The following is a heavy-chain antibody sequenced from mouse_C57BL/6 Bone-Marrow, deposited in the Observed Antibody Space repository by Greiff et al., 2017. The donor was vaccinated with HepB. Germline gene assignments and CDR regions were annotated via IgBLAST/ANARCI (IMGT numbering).Heavy chain of an antibody. V-gene: IGHV1-55*01. J-gene: IGHJ2*01. Sequence: QVQLQQPGAELVKPGASVKMSCKASGYTFTSYWITWVKQRPGKGLEWIGDIYPGSGSTNYNEKFKSKATLTVDTSSSTAYMQLSSLTSEDSAVYYCARGTITTVVATDYWGQGTTLTVSS. CDR1: GYTFTSYW. D-gene: IGHD1-1*01. CDR3: ARGTITTVVATDY. CDR2: IYPGSGST.